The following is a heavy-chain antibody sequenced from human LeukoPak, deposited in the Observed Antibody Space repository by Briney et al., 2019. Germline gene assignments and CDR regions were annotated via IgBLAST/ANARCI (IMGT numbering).Heavy chain of an antibody. Sequence: GGSLRLSCAASGFTFSSYWMSWVRKAPATGLEWVANIKQDGSEKYYVDSVKGRFTISRDNAKNSLYLQMNSLRAEDTAVYYCARGPYYYDSSGYQAYWGQGTLVTVSS. CDR1: GFTFSSYW. V-gene: IGHV3-7*01. CDR2: IKQDGSEK. J-gene: IGHJ4*02. CDR3: ARGPYYYDSSGYQAY. D-gene: IGHD3-22*01.